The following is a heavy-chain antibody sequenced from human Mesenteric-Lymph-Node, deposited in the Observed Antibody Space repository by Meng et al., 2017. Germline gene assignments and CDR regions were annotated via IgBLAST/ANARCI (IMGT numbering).Heavy chain of an antibody. J-gene: IGHJ4*01. CDR1: GGSISSGGHS. CDR3: ARVDSSGYFLDY. V-gene: IGHV4-31*03. D-gene: IGHD3-22*01. CDR2: IYYSGST. Sequence: QVQLQEVGPGLVKPSQTPSLTCTVTGGSISSGGHSWSWIRQNPGKGLEWIAYIYYSGSTYYNPSLKSRVILSVDTSKNQFSLKLSSVTAADTAVYYCARVDSSGYFLDYWGQGTLVTVSX.